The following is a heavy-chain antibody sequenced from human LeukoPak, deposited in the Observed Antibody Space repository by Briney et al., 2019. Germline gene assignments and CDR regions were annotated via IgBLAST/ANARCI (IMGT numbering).Heavy chain of an antibody. V-gene: IGHV5-51*01. Sequence: GESLKISCKGSGSRFTSYWIGWVRQVPGKGLEWMWIIYPGDSDTRYSPSFQGQVTISAHTSISTAYLQWSSLKASDTAMYYCARPPGGPDDSFGFDYWGQGTLVTVSS. CDR1: GSRFTSYW. CDR3: ARPPGGPDDSFGFDY. D-gene: IGHD4-11*01. J-gene: IGHJ4*02. CDR2: IYPGDSDT.